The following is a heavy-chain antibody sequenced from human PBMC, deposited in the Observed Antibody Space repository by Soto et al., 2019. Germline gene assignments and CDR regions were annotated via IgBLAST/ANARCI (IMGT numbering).Heavy chain of an antibody. CDR3: SADRPDIGVGWWV. J-gene: IGHJ6*02. D-gene: IGHD2-15*01. CDR2: IVVASGQT. Sequence: SVKVSCKASGSGFIRSGIQWVRQAHGQRLEWIGWIVVASGQTNYAQNFRGRVAITRDTSTATAYIELTGLTSEDTAVYFCSADRPDIGVGWWVWGQGTTVTVS. CDR1: GSGFIRSG. V-gene: IGHV1-58*02.